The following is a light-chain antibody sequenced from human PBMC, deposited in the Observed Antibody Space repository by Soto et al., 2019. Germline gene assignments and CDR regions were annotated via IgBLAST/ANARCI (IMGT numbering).Light chain of an antibody. V-gene: IGLV2-11*01. CDR2: DVT. Sequence: QSALTQPRSVSGSPGQSVTVSCTGTRNDGGGYNYVSWYQQHPGKAPKLIISDVTNRPSGVPDRFSGSKSGNTASLTISGLQADDEAEYYCCSYAGSYTLIFGGGTKLTVL. CDR1: RNDGGGYNY. J-gene: IGLJ2*01. CDR3: CSYAGSYTLI.